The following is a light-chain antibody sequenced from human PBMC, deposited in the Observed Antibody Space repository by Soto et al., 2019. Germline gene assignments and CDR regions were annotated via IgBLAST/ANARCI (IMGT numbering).Light chain of an antibody. V-gene: IGKV1-39*01. J-gene: IGKJ3*01. Sequence: DIQMTQSPSSLSASVGDRVTITCRASQSISSYLNWYQQKPGKAPKLLIYAASGLQSGVPSRFSGSRSGTDFTLTISILQPEDFATYYCQQSYSTLITFGPGTKVDI. CDR1: QSISSY. CDR3: QQSYSTLIT. CDR2: AAS.